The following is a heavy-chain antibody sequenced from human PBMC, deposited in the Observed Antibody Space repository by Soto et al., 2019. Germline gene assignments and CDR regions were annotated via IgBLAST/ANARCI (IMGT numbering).Heavy chain of an antibody. D-gene: IGHD2-15*01. Sequence: QVQLQESGPGLVKPSQTLSLTCTVSGGSISSGGYYWSWIRQHPGKGLEWIGYIYYSGSTYYNPSLKGRVTISVDTSKNQFSLKLSSVTAADTAVYYCARCELGYCSGGSCPRAEYFQHWGQGTLVTVSS. CDR2: IYYSGST. V-gene: IGHV4-31*03. CDR1: GGSISSGGYY. J-gene: IGHJ1*01. CDR3: ARCELGYCSGGSCPRAEYFQH.